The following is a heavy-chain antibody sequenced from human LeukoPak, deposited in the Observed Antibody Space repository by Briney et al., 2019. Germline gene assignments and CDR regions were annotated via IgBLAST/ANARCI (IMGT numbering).Heavy chain of an antibody. V-gene: IGHV5-51*01. Sequence: GVSLKISCKGSGYSFTSYWIGWVRQMPGKGLEWMGIIYPGDSDTRYSPSFQGQVTISADKSISTAYLQWSSLKASDTAIYYCAKHTREGASDTPLDYWGQGTLITVSS. CDR2: IYPGDSDT. J-gene: IGHJ4*02. CDR3: AKHTREGASDTPLDY. CDR1: GYSFTSYW. D-gene: IGHD2-15*01.